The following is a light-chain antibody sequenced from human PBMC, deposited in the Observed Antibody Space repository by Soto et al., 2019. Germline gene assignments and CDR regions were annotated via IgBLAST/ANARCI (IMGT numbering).Light chain of an antibody. CDR2: EVY. J-gene: IGLJ3*02. CDR1: SSDVGRYNY. Sequence: QSALTQPPSASGSPGQSVTISCTGTSSDVGRYNYVSWYQQYPGKAPKLLIYEVYKRPSGVPDRFSGSKSGYTASLAVSGLQAEDEADYYCSSYAGSNNLVFGGGTQLTVL. V-gene: IGLV2-8*01. CDR3: SSYAGSNNLV.